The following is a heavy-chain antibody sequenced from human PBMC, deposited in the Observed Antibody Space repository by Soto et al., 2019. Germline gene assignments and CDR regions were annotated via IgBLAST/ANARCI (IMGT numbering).Heavy chain of an antibody. D-gene: IGHD4-17*01. CDR2: IYYSGST. V-gene: IGHV4-59*01. CDR1: GGSISSYY. CDR3: ASQRTPNYADNPAEYFQH. Sequence: SETLSLTCTVSGGSISSYYWSWIRQPPGKGLEWIGYIYYSGSTNYNPSLKSRVTISVDTSKNQFSLKLSSVTAADTAVYYCASQRTPNYADNPAEYFQHWGQGTLVTV. J-gene: IGHJ1*01.